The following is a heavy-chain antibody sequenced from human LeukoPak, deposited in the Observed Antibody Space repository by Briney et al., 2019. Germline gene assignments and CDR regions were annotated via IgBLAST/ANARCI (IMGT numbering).Heavy chain of an antibody. Sequence: APVKVSCKASGYTFTSYGISWVRQAPGQGLEWMGWISAYNGNTNYAQKLQGRVTMTTDTSTSTAYMELRSLRSEDTAVYYCAAEVVRIAAADRFGGYWGQGTLVTVSS. J-gene: IGHJ4*02. V-gene: IGHV1-18*01. CDR2: ISAYNGNT. D-gene: IGHD6-13*01. CDR3: AAEVVRIAAADRFGGY. CDR1: GYTFTSYG.